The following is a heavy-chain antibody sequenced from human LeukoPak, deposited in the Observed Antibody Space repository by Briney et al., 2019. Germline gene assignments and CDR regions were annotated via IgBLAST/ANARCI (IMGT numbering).Heavy chain of an antibody. Sequence: SSETLSLTCSVSGGSISSYYWSWLRQPPGKGLEWIGYLYNSGNTNYNPSLKSRVTISVDTSKNQFSLSLSSVTAADTAVYYCARDEKNWFEYWGQGTLVTVSS. CDR3: ARDEKNWFEY. CDR1: GGSISSYY. J-gene: IGHJ5*01. V-gene: IGHV4-59*01. CDR2: LYNSGNT.